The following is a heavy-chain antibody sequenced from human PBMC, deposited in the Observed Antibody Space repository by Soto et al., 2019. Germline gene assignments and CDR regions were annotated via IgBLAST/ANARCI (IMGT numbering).Heavy chain of an antibody. Sequence: EVQLVESGGDLVQPGGSLRLSCAASGFTFSNFWMSWVRQTPGRGLEWVANMNQDGSEKYYLDSVRGRFTISRDNAKNSLSLQINSLRAEDTAVYYCAKDASGWSETWGQGTPVIVSS. CDR3: AKDASGWSET. CDR2: MNQDGSEK. CDR1: GFTFSNFW. J-gene: IGHJ5*02. D-gene: IGHD6-19*01. V-gene: IGHV3-7*04.